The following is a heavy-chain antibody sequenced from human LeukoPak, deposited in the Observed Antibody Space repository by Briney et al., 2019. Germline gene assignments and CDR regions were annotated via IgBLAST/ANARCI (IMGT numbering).Heavy chain of an antibody. CDR2: ITSGSSTI. D-gene: IGHD3-16*01. V-gene: IGHV3-48*01. J-gene: IGHJ4*02. Sequence: GGSLRLSCAASGFTFSNYNMNWVRQAPGKGLEWLSYITSGSSTIHYADSVKGRFTISRDNAKNSLYLQMNSLRAEGTAVYYCARTILLGGYTGFDYWGQGTLVTVSS. CDR3: ARTILLGGYTGFDY. CDR1: GFTFSNYN.